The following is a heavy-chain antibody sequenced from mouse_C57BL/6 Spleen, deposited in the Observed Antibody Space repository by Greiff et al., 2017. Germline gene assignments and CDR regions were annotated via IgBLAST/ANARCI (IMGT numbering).Heavy chain of an antibody. V-gene: IGHV1-58*01. CDR1: GYTFTSYG. CDR3: ARLGYYGSSWDWYFDS. Sequence: VQLKESGAELVRPGSSVKMSCKTSGYTFTSYGINWVKQRPGQGLEWIGYIYIGNGYTEYNEKFKGKATLTSDTSSSTAYMQLSSLTSEDSAIYFCARLGYYGSSWDWYFDSWGTGTTVTVSS. J-gene: IGHJ1*03. D-gene: IGHD1-1*01. CDR2: IYIGNGYT.